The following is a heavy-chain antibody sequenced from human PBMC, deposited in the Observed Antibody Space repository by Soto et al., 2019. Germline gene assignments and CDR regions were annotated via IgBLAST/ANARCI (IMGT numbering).Heavy chain of an antibody. J-gene: IGHJ4*02. Sequence: SETLSLTCTVSGGSISSYYWSWIRQPPGKGLEWIGYIYYSGSTNYNPSLKSRVTISVDTSKNQFSLKLSSVTAADTAVYYCAGIAVAGSGGYWGQGTLVTVS. D-gene: IGHD6-19*01. CDR3: AGIAVAGSGGY. CDR2: IYYSGST. V-gene: IGHV4-59*01. CDR1: GGSISSYY.